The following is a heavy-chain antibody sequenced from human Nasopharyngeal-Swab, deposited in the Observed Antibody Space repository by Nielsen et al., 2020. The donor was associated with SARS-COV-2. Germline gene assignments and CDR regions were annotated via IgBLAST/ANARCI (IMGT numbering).Heavy chain of an antibody. CDR2: ISASGGST. CDR3: ARDTTMIAY. Sequence: GESLKISCAASGFSFSSYAMRWVRQTPGKGLEWVSGISASGGSTYYADSVTGRFTISRDNSRNTLSLQMHSLGVEDTAVYYCARDTTMIAYWGQGTLVTVSS. J-gene: IGHJ4*02. CDR1: GFSFSSYA. D-gene: IGHD3-22*01. V-gene: IGHV3-23*01.